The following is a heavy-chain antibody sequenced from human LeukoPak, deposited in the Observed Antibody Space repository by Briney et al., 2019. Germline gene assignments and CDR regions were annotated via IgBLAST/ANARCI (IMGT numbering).Heavy chain of an antibody. CDR2: TRNKPDSYTT. V-gene: IGHV3-72*01. J-gene: IGHJ4*02. Sequence: HPGGSLRLSCAASGFTFDDYAMHWVRQAPGKGLEWVGRTRNKPDSYTTEYAASVKGRFTISRDDSKNSLYLQMNTLKTEDTAVYYCAIVGWLQFYYFDYWGQGTLVTVSS. CDR1: GFTFDDYA. D-gene: IGHD5-24*01. CDR3: AIVGWLQFYYFDY.